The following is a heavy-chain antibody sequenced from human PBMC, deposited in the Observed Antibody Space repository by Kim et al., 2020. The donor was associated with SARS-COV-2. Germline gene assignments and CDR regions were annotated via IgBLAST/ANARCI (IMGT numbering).Heavy chain of an antibody. V-gene: IGHV1-69*01. J-gene: IGHJ5*02. CDR3: ARDSSSSRINWFDP. Sequence: AQHFQRKVTITADESTSTAYMELSSLRSEDTAVYYCARDSSSSRINWFDPWGQGTLVTVSS. D-gene: IGHD6-6*01.